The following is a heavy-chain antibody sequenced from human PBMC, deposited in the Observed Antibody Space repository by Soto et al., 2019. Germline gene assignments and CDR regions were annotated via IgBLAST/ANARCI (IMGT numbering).Heavy chain of an antibody. D-gene: IGHD2-15*01. J-gene: IGHJ6*02. Sequence: GGSLRLSCAASGFTFSSYGMHWVRQAPGKGLEWVAVISYDGSNKYYADSVKGRFTISRDNSKNTLYLQMNSLRAEDTAVYYCAKEVVVAATPTLYYYYYGMDVWGQGTTVTVSS. CDR3: AKEVVVAATPTLYYYYYGMDV. V-gene: IGHV3-30*18. CDR1: GFTFSSYG. CDR2: ISYDGSNK.